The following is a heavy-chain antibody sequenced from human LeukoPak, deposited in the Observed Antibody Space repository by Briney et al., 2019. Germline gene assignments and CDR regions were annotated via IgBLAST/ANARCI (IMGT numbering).Heavy chain of an antibody. CDR2: INPNSGGT. Sequence: APVKVSCKASGYTFTGYYMHWVRQAPGQGLEWMGWINPNSGGTNYAQKFQGRVTMTRDTSISTAYMELSRLRSDDTAVYYCARDKVALITYYYHGMDVWGQGTTVTVSS. D-gene: IGHD2-15*01. J-gene: IGHJ6*02. V-gene: IGHV1-2*02. CDR1: GYTFTGYY. CDR3: ARDKVALITYYYHGMDV.